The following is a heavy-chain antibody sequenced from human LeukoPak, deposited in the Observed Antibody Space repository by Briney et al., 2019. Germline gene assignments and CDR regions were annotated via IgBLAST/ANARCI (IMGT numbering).Heavy chain of an antibody. D-gene: IGHD3-10*01. CDR2: MDPNSDNT. V-gene: IGHV1-8*01. CDR3: ARGPRGEPDYYMDV. CDR1: GYTFTSYD. Sequence: ASVKVSCKASGYTFTSYDINWVRQATGQGLEGMGWMDPNSDNTGCAQKFQGRVTMTRNTSISTAYMELSILRSEDTAVYYCARGPRGEPDYYMDVWGKGTTVTVSS. J-gene: IGHJ6*03.